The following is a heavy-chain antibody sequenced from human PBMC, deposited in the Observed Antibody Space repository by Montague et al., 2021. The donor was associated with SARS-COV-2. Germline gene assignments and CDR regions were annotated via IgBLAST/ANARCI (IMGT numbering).Heavy chain of an antibody. CDR3: ARFFRVGTSSAFDH. J-gene: IGHJ5*02. CDR2: VRDSGTT. V-gene: IGHV4-59*08. CDR1: GASIMGYH. D-gene: IGHD3-10*01. Sequence: SETLSLTCGVSGASIMGYHWSWVRKPPGRGLEGIGDVRDSGTTNYNPSLNNRITISIDTSKAQFSLILTSVDAADTAVYYCARFFRVGTSSAFDHWGQGILVTVSS.